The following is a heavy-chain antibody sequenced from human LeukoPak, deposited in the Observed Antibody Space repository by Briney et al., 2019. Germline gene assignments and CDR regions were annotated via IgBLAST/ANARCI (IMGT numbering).Heavy chain of an antibody. Sequence: PGGSLRLSCAASGFTFSSYWMHWVRQAPGKGLLWVSRINSDGTTTYYADSVKGRSTISRDNAKNTLYLQVNSLRAEDTAVYYCARGNYYGMDVWGQGTTVTVSS. CDR3: ARGNYYGMDV. V-gene: IGHV3-74*01. CDR2: INSDGTTT. CDR1: GFTFSSYW. J-gene: IGHJ6*02.